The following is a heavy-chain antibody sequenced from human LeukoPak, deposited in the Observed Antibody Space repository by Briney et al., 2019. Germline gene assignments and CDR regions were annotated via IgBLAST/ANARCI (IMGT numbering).Heavy chain of an antibody. D-gene: IGHD3-22*01. CDR2: IYSGGST. CDR1: GFTVSSNY. V-gene: IGHV3-53*01. CDR3: AREGYNDSSGQD. J-gene: IGHJ4*02. Sequence: GGSLRLSCAASGFTVSSNYMSWVRQAPGKGLEWVSVIYSGGSTNYADSVKGRFTISRDNSKNTLYLQMNSLRAEDTAVYYCAREGYNDSSGQDWGQGTLVTVSS.